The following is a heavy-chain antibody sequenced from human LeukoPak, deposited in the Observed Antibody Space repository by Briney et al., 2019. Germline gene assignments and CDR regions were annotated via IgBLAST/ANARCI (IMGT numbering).Heavy chain of an antibody. CDR2: ISSSGSTI. V-gene: IGHV3-48*01. CDR1: GFNFNTYW. CDR3: ARGAYSGTYYYHFDI. Sequence: GGSLRLSCAASGFNFNTYWMSWVRQAPGKGLEWVSYISSSGSTIYYADSVKGRFTISRDNSKNTLYLQMNSLRAEDTAVYYCARGAYSGTYYYHFDIWGQGTMVTVSS. D-gene: IGHD1-26*01. J-gene: IGHJ3*02.